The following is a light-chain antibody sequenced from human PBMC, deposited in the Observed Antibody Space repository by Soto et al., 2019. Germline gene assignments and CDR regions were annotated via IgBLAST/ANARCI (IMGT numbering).Light chain of an antibody. V-gene: IGLV3-21*02. Sequence: SYVLTQPPWVSVAPRQTAKISCGGDNIGDKSVHWYQQKPGQAPVMLLYDDSARPSGIPERFSGSNSGNTATLTISRVEAGDEADYYCQVWDHVSDHPLFAGGTKLTVL. CDR3: QVWDHVSDHPL. J-gene: IGLJ2*01. CDR1: NIGDKS. CDR2: DDS.